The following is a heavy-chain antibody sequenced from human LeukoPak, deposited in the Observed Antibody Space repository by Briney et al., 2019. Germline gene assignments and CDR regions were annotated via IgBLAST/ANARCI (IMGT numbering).Heavy chain of an antibody. D-gene: IGHD2-2*01. Sequence: PGGSLRPSCAASGFTFSPYSMNWVRQAPGKGLEWVAYISSSSRFIYYADSVKGRFIISRDNANNSLHLQMNSLRVEDTAVYFCARDPGVPAAPLDYWGQGTLVAVSS. V-gene: IGHV3-21*01. CDR3: ARDPGVPAAPLDY. CDR1: GFTFSPYS. J-gene: IGHJ4*02. CDR2: ISSSSRFI.